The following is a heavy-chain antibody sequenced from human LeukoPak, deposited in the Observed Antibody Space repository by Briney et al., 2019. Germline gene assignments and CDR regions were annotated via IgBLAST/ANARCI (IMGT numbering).Heavy chain of an antibody. J-gene: IGHJ4*02. V-gene: IGHV4-31*03. Sequence: TSQTLSLTCTVSGGSISSGGYYWSWIRQHPGKGLEWIGYIYYSGSTYYNPSLKSRVTISVDTSKNQFSLKLSSVTAADTAVYYCARGGGCGDYDGKSFDYWGQGTLVTVSS. D-gene: IGHD4-17*01. CDR3: ARGGGCGDYDGKSFDY. CDR1: GGSISSGGYY. CDR2: IYYSGST.